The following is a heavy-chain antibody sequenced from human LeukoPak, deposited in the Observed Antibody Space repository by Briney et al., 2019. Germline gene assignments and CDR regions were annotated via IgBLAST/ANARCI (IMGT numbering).Heavy chain of an antibody. V-gene: IGHV4-59*01. D-gene: IGHD4-17*01. CDR1: GGAISSYY. J-gene: IGHJ4*02. CDR3: AREKGYGDYIIDY. CDR2: IYYSGST. Sequence: PSETLSLTCTVSGGAISSYYWSWIRQPPGKGLEWIGYIYYSGSTNYNPSLKSRVTISVDTSKNQFSLKLSSVTAADTAVYYCAREKGYGDYIIDYWGQGTLVTVSS.